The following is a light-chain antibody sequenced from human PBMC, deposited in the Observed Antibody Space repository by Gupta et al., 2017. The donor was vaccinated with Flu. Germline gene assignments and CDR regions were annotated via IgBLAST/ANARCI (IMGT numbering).Light chain of an antibody. CDR1: SSAIGGYNR. V-gene: IGLV2-14*01. J-gene: IGLJ1*01. Sequence: ITISCTGTSSAIGGYNRVSWYQQHPDTAPKLIIYEVSNRPSGASSRFSGSKSGNTASLTISGLQAEDEAEYHCCSYIRSYNPYVFGGGTKVNVL. CDR2: EVS. CDR3: CSYIRSYNPYV.